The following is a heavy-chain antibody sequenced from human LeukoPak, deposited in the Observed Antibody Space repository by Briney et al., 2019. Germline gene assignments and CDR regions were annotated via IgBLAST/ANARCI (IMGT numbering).Heavy chain of an antibody. Sequence: ASVKVSCKVSGYTLTELSMHWVRQAPGQGLEWMGGFDPEDGETIYAQKFQGRVTMTEDTSTDTAYMELSSLRSEDTAVYYCARVGVFGTTGTTLGDAFDIWGQGTMVTVSS. D-gene: IGHD1-1*01. J-gene: IGHJ3*02. CDR3: ARVGVFGTTGTTLGDAFDI. CDR2: FDPEDGET. CDR1: GYTLTELS. V-gene: IGHV1-24*01.